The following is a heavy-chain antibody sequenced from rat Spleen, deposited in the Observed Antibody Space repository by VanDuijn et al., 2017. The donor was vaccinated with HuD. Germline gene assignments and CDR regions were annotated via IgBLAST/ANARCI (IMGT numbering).Heavy chain of an antibody. CDR1: GFTFSNYG. V-gene: IGHV5-29*01. J-gene: IGHJ2*01. CDR2: ISYDGSRI. Sequence: EVQLVESGGGLVQPGRSLKLSCAASGFTFSNYGMAWVRQAPTKGLEWVAIISYDGSRIYYRDSVKGRFTISRDNAKNIQYLQMDSLRSEDTATYYCARQEYTTNYYYYFDYWGQGVMVTVSS. CDR3: ARQEYTTNYYYYFDY. D-gene: IGHD1-6*01.